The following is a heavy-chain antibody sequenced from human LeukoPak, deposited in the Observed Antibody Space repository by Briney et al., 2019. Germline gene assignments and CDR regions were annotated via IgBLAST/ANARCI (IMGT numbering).Heavy chain of an antibody. CDR3: ARDLAAGAENWFDP. CDR1: GFSVNSNY. D-gene: IGHD6-13*01. CDR2: ISSGSGYI. V-gene: IGHV3-21*01. Sequence: PGGSLRLSCAASGFSVNSNYMSWVRQAPGKGLEWVSSISSGSGYIYYADSVKGRFTISRDNAKNSLYLQMNSLRAEDTAVYYCARDLAAGAENWFDPWGQGTLVSVSS. J-gene: IGHJ5*02.